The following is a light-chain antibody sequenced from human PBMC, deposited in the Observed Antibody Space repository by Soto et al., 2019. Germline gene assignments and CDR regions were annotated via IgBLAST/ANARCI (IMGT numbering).Light chain of an antibody. V-gene: IGKV3-11*01. CDR2: DAS. CDR1: QSVSSY. J-gene: IGKJ5*01. Sequence: EIVLKQSPATLSLSPGERATLSCRASQSVSSYLAWYQQKPGQAPRLLIYDASNRATDIPARFSGSGSGTDFTLTISSLEPEDFAVYYCQQRSNWPLTFGQGTRLEIK. CDR3: QQRSNWPLT.